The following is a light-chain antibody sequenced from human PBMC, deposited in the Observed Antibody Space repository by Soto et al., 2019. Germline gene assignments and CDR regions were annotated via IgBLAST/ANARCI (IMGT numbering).Light chain of an antibody. Sequence: DIVMTQSPDSLAVSLGERATINCRSSQSVFYSPTNKNNLAWYQQKPGQPPKLLIYWASTRQSGVPDRFSGSGSATDFTLTISRLEPEDFAVYYCQQYGSSPQTFGQGTKVEIK. CDR1: QSVFYSPTNKNN. V-gene: IGKV4-1*01. CDR2: WAS. CDR3: QQYGSSPQT. J-gene: IGKJ1*01.